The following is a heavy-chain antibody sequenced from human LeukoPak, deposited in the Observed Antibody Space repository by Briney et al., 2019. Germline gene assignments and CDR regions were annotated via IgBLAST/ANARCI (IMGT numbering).Heavy chain of an antibody. J-gene: IGHJ3*02. CDR2: IYYSGST. Sequence: SETLSLTCTVSGGSISSYYWSWIRQPPGKGLEWIGYIYYSGSTNYNPSLKSRVTISVDTSKNQFSLKLSSVTAADTAVYYCARGSSIVAPDAFDIWGQGTMVTVSS. V-gene: IGHV4-59*01. D-gene: IGHD5-12*01. CDR1: GGSISSYY. CDR3: ARGSSIVAPDAFDI.